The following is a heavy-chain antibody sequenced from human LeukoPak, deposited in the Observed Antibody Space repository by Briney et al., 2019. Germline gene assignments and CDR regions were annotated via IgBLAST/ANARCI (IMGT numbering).Heavy chain of an antibody. V-gene: IGHV4-34*01. CDR2: INHSGSN. CDR1: GGSISSYY. D-gene: IGHD3-10*01. CDR3: ARGVTYYYGSGSYYTL. Sequence: PSETLSLTCTVSGGSISSYYWSWIRQPPGKGLEWIGEINHSGSNNYNPSLKSGVTISVDSSKNQFSLKLSSVTAADTAVYYCARGVTYYYGSGSYYTLWGQGTLVTVSS. J-gene: IGHJ4*02.